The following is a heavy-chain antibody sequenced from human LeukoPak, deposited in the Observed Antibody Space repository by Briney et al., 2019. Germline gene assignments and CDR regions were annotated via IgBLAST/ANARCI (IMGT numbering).Heavy chain of an antibody. CDR3: ARVYSGSFYLDY. J-gene: IGHJ4*02. V-gene: IGHV4-30-4*01. Sequence: PSQTLSLTCTVSGGSISSGDYYWSWIRQPPGTGLEWIGYIYYSGSTYYNPSLKSRVTISVDTSKNQFSLKLSSVTAADTAVYYCARVYSGSFYLDYWGQGTLVTVSS. CDR1: GGSISSGDYY. CDR2: IYYSGST. D-gene: IGHD1-26*01.